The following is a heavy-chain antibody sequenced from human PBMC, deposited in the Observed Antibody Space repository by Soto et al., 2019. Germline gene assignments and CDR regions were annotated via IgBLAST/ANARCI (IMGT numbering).Heavy chain of an antibody. CDR2: IIPIFGTA. J-gene: IGHJ6*02. Sequence: ASVKVSCKASGGTFSSYAISWVRQAPGQGLEWMGGIIPIFGTANYAQKFQGRVTITADESTSTAYMELSSLRSEDTAVYYCARSPGVVGAEYYYYGMDVWGQGTTVTVSS. V-gene: IGHV1-69*13. CDR1: GGTFSSYA. CDR3: ARSPGVVGAEYYYYGMDV. D-gene: IGHD1-26*01.